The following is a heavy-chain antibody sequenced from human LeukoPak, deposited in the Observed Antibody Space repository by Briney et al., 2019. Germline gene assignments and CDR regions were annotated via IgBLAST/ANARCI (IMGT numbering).Heavy chain of an antibody. CDR3: ARVFLTYSGYDLNFFDS. CDR1: GFTFSNYS. Sequence: WGVLRLSCAASGFTFSNYSMTWVRQAPGKGLEWVSSISSLGSYTYYADSVKGRFTISRDNADNPLCLQMNSLRGDDTAVYYCARVFLTYSGYDLNFFDSWGQGALVTVSP. D-gene: IGHD5-12*01. V-gene: IGHV3-21*01. CDR2: ISSLGSYT. J-gene: IGHJ4*02.